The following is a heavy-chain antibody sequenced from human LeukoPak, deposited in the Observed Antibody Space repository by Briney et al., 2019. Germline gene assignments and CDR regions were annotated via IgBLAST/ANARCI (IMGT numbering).Heavy chain of an antibody. CDR1: GGSISSGGYS. CDR2: IYHSGST. Sequence: SETLSLTCAVSGGSISSGGYSWSWIRQPPGKGLEWIGYIYHSGSTYYNPSLKSRVTISVDRSKNQFSLKLSSVTAADTAVYYCAREGVAGLDYWGQGTLVTVSS. CDR3: AREGVAGLDY. V-gene: IGHV4-30-2*01. D-gene: IGHD6-13*01. J-gene: IGHJ4*02.